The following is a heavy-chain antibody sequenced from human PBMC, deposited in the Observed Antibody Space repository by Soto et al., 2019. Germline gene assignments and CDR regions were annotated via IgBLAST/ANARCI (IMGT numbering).Heavy chain of an antibody. CDR1: GGSISSSSYY. CDR2: IYYSGST. D-gene: IGHD2-2*02. V-gene: IGHV4-39*01. CDR3: ARLNVVPAAIGLDP. Sequence: SETLSLTCTVSGGSISSSSYYWGWIRQPPGKGLEWIGSIYYSGSTYYNPSLKSRVTISVDTSKNQFSLKLSSVTAADTAVYYCARLNVVPAAIGLDPWGQGTLVTVSS. J-gene: IGHJ5*02.